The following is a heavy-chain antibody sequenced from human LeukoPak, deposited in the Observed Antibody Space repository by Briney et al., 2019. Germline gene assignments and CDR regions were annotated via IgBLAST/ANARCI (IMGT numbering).Heavy chain of an antibody. D-gene: IGHD2-15*01. CDR3: ARYLCSGGSCYSGFDY. Sequence: SETLSLTCTVSGGSISSGSYYWSWIRQPAGKGLEWIGRIYTSGSTNYNTSLKSRVTISVDTSKNQFSLKLSSVTAADTAVYYCARYLCSGGSCYSGFDYWGQGTLVTVSS. J-gene: IGHJ4*02. V-gene: IGHV4-61*02. CDR1: GGSISSGSYY. CDR2: IYTSGST.